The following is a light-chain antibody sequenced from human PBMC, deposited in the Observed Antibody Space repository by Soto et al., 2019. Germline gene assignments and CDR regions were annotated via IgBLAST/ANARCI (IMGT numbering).Light chain of an antibody. CDR2: DAS. Sequence: DIQMTQSPSTLSASVGDRVTITCRASQSNSSWLAWYQQKPGKAPKLLIYDASSLESGVSSRFSGSGSGTEFTLTISSLQPDDFATYYCQQYNSYSPMYTFGQGTKLEIK. V-gene: IGKV1-5*01. J-gene: IGKJ2*01. CDR3: QQYNSYSPMYT. CDR1: QSNSSW.